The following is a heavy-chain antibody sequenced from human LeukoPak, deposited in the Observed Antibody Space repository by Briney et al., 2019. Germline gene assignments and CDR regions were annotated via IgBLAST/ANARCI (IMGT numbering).Heavy chain of an antibody. J-gene: IGHJ4*02. CDR1: GFTFSNYD. CDR2: LNPKSGDT. Sequence: GASVKVSCKASGFTFSNYDINWVRQAPGQGLEWMGWLNPKSGDTGYAQKFQGRVAMTRNTSITTAYMDVSSLTSGDTAVYYCARGTALSSPLEYWGQGTLVTVSS. CDR3: ARGTALSSPLEY. D-gene: IGHD2-21*02. V-gene: IGHV1-8*01.